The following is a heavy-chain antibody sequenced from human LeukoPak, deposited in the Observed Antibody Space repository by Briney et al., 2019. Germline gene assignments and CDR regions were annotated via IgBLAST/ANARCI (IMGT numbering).Heavy chain of an antibody. D-gene: IGHD1-26*01. CDR1: GYTFTSYG. V-gene: IGHV1-18*01. CDR2: IGAYNGNT. CDR3: ARDSIGGLELLLNYYYYYMDV. J-gene: IGHJ6*03. Sequence: ASVKVSCKASGYTFTSYGISWVRQAPGQGLEWMGWIGAYNGNTNYAQKLQGRVTMTTDTSTSTAYMELRSLRSDDTAVYYCARDSIGGLELLLNYYYYYMDVWGKGTTVTVSS.